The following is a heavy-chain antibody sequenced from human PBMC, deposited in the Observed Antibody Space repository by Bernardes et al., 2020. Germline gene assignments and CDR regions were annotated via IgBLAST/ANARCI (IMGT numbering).Heavy chain of an antibody. CDR2: INHSGST. V-gene: IGHV4-34*01. CDR1: GGSFSGYY. CDR3: ARGERDSSSYLPYYYGMDV. Sequence: SETLSLTCAVYGGSFSGYYWSWIRQPPGKGLEWIGEINHSGSTNYNPSLKSRVTISVDTSKNQFSLKLSSVTAADTAVYYCARGERDSSSYLPYYYGMDVWGQGTTVTVSS. J-gene: IGHJ6*02. D-gene: IGHD6-6*01.